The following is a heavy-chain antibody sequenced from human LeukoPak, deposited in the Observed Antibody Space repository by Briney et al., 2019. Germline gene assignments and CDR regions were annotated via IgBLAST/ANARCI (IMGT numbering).Heavy chain of an antibody. D-gene: IGHD5-18*01. V-gene: IGHV4-59*11. CDR2: LYDSVRT. CDR1: GGSISSHY. J-gene: IGHJ4*02. Sequence: PSETLSLTCTVSGGSISSHYWSCIRQPPGKGLEWIAYLYDSVRTKDNPSLKGRVTLSADMSKNQYSLRLSSVTAADTAVYYCATIKRGDIYGYFDFWGQGILVTVSS. CDR3: ATIKRGDIYGYFDF.